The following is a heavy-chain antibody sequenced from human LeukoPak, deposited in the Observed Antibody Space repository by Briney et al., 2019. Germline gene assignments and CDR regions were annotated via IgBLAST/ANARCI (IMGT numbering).Heavy chain of an antibody. D-gene: IGHD4-17*01. J-gene: IGHJ4*02. CDR3: ARWYGDPRWLDY. CDR2: IYYSGST. Sequence: SETLSLTCTVSGGSISSSSYYWGWIRQPPGKGLEWIGSIYYSGSTYYNPSLKSRVTISVDTSKNQFSLKLSSVTAADTAVYYCARWYGDPRWLDYWGQGTLVTVSS. V-gene: IGHV4-39*07. CDR1: GGSISSSSYY.